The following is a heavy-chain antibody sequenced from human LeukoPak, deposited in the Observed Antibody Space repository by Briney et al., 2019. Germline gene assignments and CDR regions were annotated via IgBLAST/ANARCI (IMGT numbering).Heavy chain of an antibody. CDR2: ISSNGGST. V-gene: IGHV3-64D*06. CDR1: GFTFSSYA. D-gene: IGHD2-21*02. CDR3: VKGIVVVTARAFDY. J-gene: IGHJ4*02. Sequence: GGSLRLSCSASGFTFSSYAMHWVRQAPGKGPEYVSAISSNGGSTYYADSVKGRFTISRDNSKNTLYLQMSSLRPEDTAVYYCVKGIVVVTARAFDYWGQGTLVTVSS.